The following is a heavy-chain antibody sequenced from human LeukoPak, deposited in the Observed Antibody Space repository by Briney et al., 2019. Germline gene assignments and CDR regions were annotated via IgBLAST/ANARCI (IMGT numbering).Heavy chain of an antibody. J-gene: IGHJ4*02. D-gene: IGHD3-10*01. CDR3: ARGRRFYYGSGSCFDY. CDR2: IYYSGST. V-gene: IGHV4-59*12. Sequence: SETLSLTCTVSGGSISSYYWSWIRQPPGKGLEWIGHIYYSGSTNYNPSLKSRVTISIDTSKNQFSLRLSSVTAADTAVYYCARGRRFYYGSGSCFDYWGQGSLVTVSS. CDR1: GGSISSYY.